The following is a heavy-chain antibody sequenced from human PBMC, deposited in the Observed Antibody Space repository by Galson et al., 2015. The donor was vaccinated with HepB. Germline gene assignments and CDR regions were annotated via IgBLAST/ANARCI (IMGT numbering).Heavy chain of an antibody. Sequence: SVKVSCKASGGTFSSYAISWVRQAPGQGLEWMGGIIPIFGTANYAQKFQGRVTITADESTSTAYMELSSLRSEDTAVYYCARVDYSNYAKACMDVWGQGTTVTVSS. CDR2: IIPIFGTA. D-gene: IGHD4-11*01. V-gene: IGHV1-69*13. CDR3: ARVDYSNYAKACMDV. CDR1: GGTFSSYA. J-gene: IGHJ6*02.